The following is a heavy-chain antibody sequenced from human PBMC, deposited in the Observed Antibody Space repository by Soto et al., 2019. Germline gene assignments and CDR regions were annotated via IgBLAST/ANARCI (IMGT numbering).Heavy chain of an antibody. Sequence: EVQLVESGGGLVQPGGSLRLSCAASGFTFSSYSMYWVRQAPGKGLEWVSYISSSSSTIYYADSVKGRFTISRDNAKNSLYLQMNSLRAEDTAVYYCARSDRGDYYYMDVWGKGTTVTVSS. V-gene: IGHV3-48*01. CDR3: ARSDRGDYYYMDV. CDR1: GFTFSSYS. D-gene: IGHD3-16*01. CDR2: ISSSSSTI. J-gene: IGHJ6*03.